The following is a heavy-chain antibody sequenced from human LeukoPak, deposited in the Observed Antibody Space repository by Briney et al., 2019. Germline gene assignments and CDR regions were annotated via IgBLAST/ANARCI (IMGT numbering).Heavy chain of an antibody. Sequence: GGSLRLSCAGSGFTFSSYWMSWVRQAPGKGLEWVANIKQDGSEKYYVDSVKGRFTISRDNAKNSLYLQMNSLRAEDTAVYYCARAPPRLVYWGQGTLVTVSS. CDR1: GFTFSSYW. V-gene: IGHV3-7*01. CDR3: ARAPPRLVY. J-gene: IGHJ4*02. D-gene: IGHD2-21*01. CDR2: IKQDGSEK.